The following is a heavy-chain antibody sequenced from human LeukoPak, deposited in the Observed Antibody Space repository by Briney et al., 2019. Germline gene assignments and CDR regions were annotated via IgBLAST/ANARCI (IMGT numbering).Heavy chain of an antibody. CDR2: INPGDSDT. CDR3: ARHRGYYDY. CDR1: GYSFTSFW. D-gene: IGHD2/OR15-2a*01. Sequence: GEPLKISCKGSGYSFTSFWIGWVRQMPDKGLEWMGIINPGDSDTRYSPSFQGHVTISVDKSISTAYLQWSSLEASDTALYYCARHRGYYDYWGQGTLVTVSS. J-gene: IGHJ4*02. V-gene: IGHV5-51*01.